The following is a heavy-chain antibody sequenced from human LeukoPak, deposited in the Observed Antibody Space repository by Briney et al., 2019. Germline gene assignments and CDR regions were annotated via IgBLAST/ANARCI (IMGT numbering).Heavy chain of an antibody. D-gene: IGHD3-10*01. V-gene: IGHV1-69*04. Sequence: SVKVSCKASGGTFSSYAISWVRQAPGQGLEWMGRIIPILGIANYAQKFQGRVTITADKSTSTAYMELSSLRSDDTAVYYCARDAWGFGDLLHDAFDIWGQGTMVTVSS. CDR2: IIPILGIA. CDR3: ARDAWGFGDLLHDAFDI. CDR1: GGTFSSYA. J-gene: IGHJ3*02.